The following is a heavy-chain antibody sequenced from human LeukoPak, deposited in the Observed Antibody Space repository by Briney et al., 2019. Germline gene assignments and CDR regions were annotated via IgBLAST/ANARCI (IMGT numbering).Heavy chain of an antibody. CDR3: ARDIVVVVAATPAFDI. CDR1: GFTFSSYG. Sequence: PGRSLRLSCAASGFTFSSYGMHWVRQAPGKGLEWVAVIVYDGSDKYYADSVKGRFTISRDNSKNTLYLQMNSLRAEDTAVYYCARDIVVVVAATPAFDIWGQGTMVTVSS. CDR2: IVYDGSDK. D-gene: IGHD2-15*01. V-gene: IGHV3-30*03. J-gene: IGHJ3*02.